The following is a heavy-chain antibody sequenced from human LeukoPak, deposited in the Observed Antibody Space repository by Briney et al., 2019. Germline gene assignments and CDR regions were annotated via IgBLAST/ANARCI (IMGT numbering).Heavy chain of an antibody. CDR1: SGSISTSNYY. J-gene: IGHJ3*02. V-gene: IGHV4-39*07. Sequence: PSETPSLTCTVSSGSISTSNYYWGWVRQPPGKALEWIGNSPSLKSRVTISLDTSRNQFSLKLNSVTAADTAVYYCAKSNGYGLIDIWGQGTMVTVSS. D-gene: IGHD3-22*01. CDR3: AKSNGYGLIDI.